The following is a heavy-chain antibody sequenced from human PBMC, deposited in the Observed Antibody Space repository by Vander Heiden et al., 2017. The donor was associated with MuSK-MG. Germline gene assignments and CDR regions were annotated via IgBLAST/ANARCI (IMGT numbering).Heavy chain of an antibody. CDR1: GGSISSSSYY. J-gene: IGHJ4*02. V-gene: IGHV4-39*01. Sequence: QLQLQESGPGLVKPSETLSLTCTVSGGSISSSSYYWGWIRQPPGKGLEWIGSIYYSGSTYDNPALKSRVTISVDTSKNQFSLKMRSVTAADTAVYYFAIHGGTVVTPFDDWGQGTMVTVFS. CDR3: AIHGGTVVTPFDD. D-gene: IGHD3-22*01. CDR2: IYYSGST.